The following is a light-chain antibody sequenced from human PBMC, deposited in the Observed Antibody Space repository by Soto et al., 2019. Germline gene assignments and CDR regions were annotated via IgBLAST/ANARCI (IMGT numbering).Light chain of an antibody. Sequence: QSVLTQPASVSGSPGQSITISCTGTSSDVGGSKYVSWYQQHPGKAPKLMIYDVSYRPSGISNRFSGSKSGNTASLTISGLQAEDEADYFCSSFGGSSTLFGGGTKLTVL. CDR3: SSFGGSSTL. V-gene: IGLV2-14*01. CDR1: SSDVGGSKY. J-gene: IGLJ2*01. CDR2: DVS.